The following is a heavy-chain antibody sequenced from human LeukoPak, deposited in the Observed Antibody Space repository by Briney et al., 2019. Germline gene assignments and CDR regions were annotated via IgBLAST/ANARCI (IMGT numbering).Heavy chain of an antibody. CDR3: ARLSEHSSASMRLGFDP. CDR2: IDPSDSYI. V-gene: IGHV5-10-1*01. CDR1: GYRFTTYW. J-gene: IGHJ5*02. D-gene: IGHD6-19*01. Sequence: KSGGSLRLSCRGSGYRFTTYWISWVRQMPGKGLEWMGSIDPSDSYINYSPSFQGHVTISSARPTSTASLQWTSLKASDTAIYYCARLSEHSSASMRLGFDPWGQGTLVTVSS.